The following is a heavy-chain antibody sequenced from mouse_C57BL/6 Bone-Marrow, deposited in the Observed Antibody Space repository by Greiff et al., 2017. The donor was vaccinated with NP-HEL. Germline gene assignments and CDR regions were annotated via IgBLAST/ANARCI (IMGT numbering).Heavy chain of an antibody. D-gene: IGHD2-3*01. J-gene: IGHJ2*01. CDR3: ARSSYDYFDY. Sequence: EVKLQQSGPELVKPGASVKISCKASGYTFTDYYMNWVKQSHGKSLEWIGDINPNNGGTSYNQKFKGKATLTVDKSSSTAYMELRSLTSEDSAVYYCARSSYDYFDYWGQGTTLTVSS. CDR1: GYTFTDYY. CDR2: INPNNGGT. V-gene: IGHV1-26*01.